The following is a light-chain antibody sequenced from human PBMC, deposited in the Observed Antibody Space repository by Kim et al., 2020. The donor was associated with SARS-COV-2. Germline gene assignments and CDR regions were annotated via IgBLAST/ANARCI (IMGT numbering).Light chain of an antibody. CDR1: SSDVGAYNF. V-gene: IGLV2-11*01. J-gene: IGLJ3*02. CDR2: DVT. Sequence: PGRSVTISCTGTSSDVGAYNFVSWYQQHPGKVPRLILYDVTRRPSGVPDRFSGSKSGNTASLTISGLQPEDEADYHCCSHAGRYTLFGGGTKVTVL. CDR3: CSHAGRYTL.